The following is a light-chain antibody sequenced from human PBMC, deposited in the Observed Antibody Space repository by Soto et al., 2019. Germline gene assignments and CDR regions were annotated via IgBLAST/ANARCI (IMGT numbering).Light chain of an antibody. CDR1: GSDVGFYDY. CDR3: CSFAGSYTWV. J-gene: IGLJ3*02. V-gene: IGLV2-11*01. Sequence: QSALTHPRSVSGSPGQSVTISCTGTGSDVGFYDYVSWYQHHPGKAPKVMVFNVSQRPSWVPDRFSGSKSGNTASLTISGLQAEDEADYYCCSFAGSYTWVFGAGTKVTVL. CDR2: NVS.